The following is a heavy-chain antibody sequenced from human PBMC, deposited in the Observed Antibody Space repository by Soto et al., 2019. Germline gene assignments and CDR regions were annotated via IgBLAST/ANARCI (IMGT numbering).Heavy chain of an antibody. J-gene: IGHJ4*02. Sequence: QVRLQESGPGLVKPSGTMSLTGLVSGGSMSSPHWWPWVRLAPVKGLERIAEIHHSGATNYSPSLKSRAVISIDKSNNQASLPLTTVTAADTAVYYCATGRPYCYGSGGMWDSCGRWALVTLSS. CDR3: ATGRPYCYGSGGMWDS. D-gene: IGHD3-10*01. CDR2: IHHSGAT. CDR1: GGSMSSPHW. V-gene: IGHV4-4*02.